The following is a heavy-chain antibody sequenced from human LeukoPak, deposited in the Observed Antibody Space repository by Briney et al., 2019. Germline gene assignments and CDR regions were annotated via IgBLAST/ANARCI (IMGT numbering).Heavy chain of an antibody. J-gene: IGHJ4*02. V-gene: IGHV4-59*08. D-gene: IGHD3-10*01. Sequence: PSETLSLTCSVSGDSISIYYWSWIRQPPGKGLEWIGYIDHTGSTNYNPSLNSRVTISRDTAKNHFSLRLSSVTAADTAVYYCARGPGYYGSGSYPSVYWGQGTLVTVSS. CDR3: ARGPGYYGSGSYPSVY. CDR1: GDSISIYY. CDR2: IDHTGST.